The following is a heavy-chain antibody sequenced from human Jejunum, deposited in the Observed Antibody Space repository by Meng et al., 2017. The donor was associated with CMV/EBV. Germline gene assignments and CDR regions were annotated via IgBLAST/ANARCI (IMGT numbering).Heavy chain of an antibody. D-gene: IGHD2/OR15-2a*01. CDR1: GFTFSRSW. CDR2: IKEDGNEK. V-gene: IGHV3-7*01. CDR3: ARVGEYSPKD. J-gene: IGHJ4*02. Sequence: CAASGFTFSRSWMNWVRQAPGKGLEWVANIKEDGNEKSYVDSVEGRFTISRDNAKNSLYLLMNSLRVEDTAVYYCARVGEYSPKDWGQGTRVTVSS.